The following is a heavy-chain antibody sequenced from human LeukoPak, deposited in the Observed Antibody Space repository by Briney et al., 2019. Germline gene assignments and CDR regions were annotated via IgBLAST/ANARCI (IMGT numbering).Heavy chain of an antibody. V-gene: IGHV1-2*02. CDR2: INPNSGGT. D-gene: IGHD3-9*01. CDR1: GYTFTGYY. CDR3: ARDRGVGVLRYFDWPSGY. J-gene: IGHJ4*02. Sequence: ASVKVSCKASGYTFTGYYMHWVRQAPGQRLEWMGWINPNSGGTNYAQKFQGRVTMTRDTSISTAYMELSRLRSDDTAVYYCARDRGVGVLRYFDWPSGYWGQGTLVTVSS.